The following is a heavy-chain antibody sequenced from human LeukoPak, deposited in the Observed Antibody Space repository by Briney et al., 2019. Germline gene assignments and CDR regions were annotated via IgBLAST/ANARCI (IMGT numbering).Heavy chain of an antibody. Sequence: ASVKVSCKASGGAFSSFTISWVRQAPGQGLEWMGGIIPIFGTTNYAQKFQGRVTIIADKSASTTYMALSSLRSEDTAVYYCARLVQGSGSFYNGPFDHWGQGTLVTVSS. J-gene: IGHJ4*02. CDR1: GGAFSSFT. CDR3: ARLVQGSGSFYNGPFDH. D-gene: IGHD3-10*01. V-gene: IGHV1-69*06. CDR2: IIPIFGTT.